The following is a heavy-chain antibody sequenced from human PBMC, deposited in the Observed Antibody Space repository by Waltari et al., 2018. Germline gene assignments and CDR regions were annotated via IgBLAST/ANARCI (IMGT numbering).Heavy chain of an antibody. J-gene: IGHJ5*02. CDR3: ARLAVIFEYSSSSAANWFDP. CDR2: IYYSGVT. V-gene: IGHV4-59*11. D-gene: IGHD6-6*01. Sequence: QVQLQESGPGLVKPSETLSLTCTVSGGSISSHYWSWIRQPPGKGLEWIGYIYYSGVTNYNPALKSRVTISVDTSKNQFSLKLSSVTAADTAVYYCARLAVIFEYSSSSAANWFDPWGQGTLVTVSS. CDR1: GGSISSHY.